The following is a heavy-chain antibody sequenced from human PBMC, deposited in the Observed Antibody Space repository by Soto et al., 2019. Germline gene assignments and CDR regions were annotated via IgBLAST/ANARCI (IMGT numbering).Heavy chain of an antibody. CDR1: GFTFSNYV. D-gene: IGHD5-12*01. J-gene: IGHJ4*02. CDR3: AKGPLGSGYDLAD. Sequence: EVQLLDSGGGLVQPGGSLRLSCAASGFTFSNYVMNWVRQAPGKGLDWVSAISASGGSTYYADSVKGRFTISRDTSKNTLYLQMSSLRAEDTAVYYCAKGPLGSGYDLADWGQGTLVTVSS. V-gene: IGHV3-23*01. CDR2: ISASGGST.